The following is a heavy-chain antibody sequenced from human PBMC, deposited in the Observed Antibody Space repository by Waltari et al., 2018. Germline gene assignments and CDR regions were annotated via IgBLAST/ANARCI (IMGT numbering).Heavy chain of an antibody. V-gene: IGHV4-39*07. Sequence: QLQLQESGPGLVKPSETLSLTCTVSGGSISSSSYYWGWIRQPPGKGLEWIGSIYYSGSTYDNPSLKSRVTISVDTSKNQFSLKLSSVTAAETAVYYCDGEGDSSGYYYYWGQGTLVTVSS. CDR1: GGSISSSSYY. CDR2: IYYSGST. D-gene: IGHD3-22*01. CDR3: DGEGDSSGYYYY. J-gene: IGHJ4*02.